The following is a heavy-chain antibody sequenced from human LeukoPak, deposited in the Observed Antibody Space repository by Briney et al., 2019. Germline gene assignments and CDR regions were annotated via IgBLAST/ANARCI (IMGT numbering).Heavy chain of an antibody. J-gene: IGHJ4*02. CDR1: GFTFSSYG. D-gene: IGHD3-16*02. Sequence: GGSLRLSCAASGFTFSSYGMSWVRQAPGKGLEWVSAISGSGGSTYYADSVKGRFTISRDNSKNTLYLQMNSLRAEDTAVYYCAKEGHYDYVWGSYRLQASFDYWGQGTLVTVSS. V-gene: IGHV3-23*01. CDR2: ISGSGGST. CDR3: AKEGHYDYVWGSYRLQASFDY.